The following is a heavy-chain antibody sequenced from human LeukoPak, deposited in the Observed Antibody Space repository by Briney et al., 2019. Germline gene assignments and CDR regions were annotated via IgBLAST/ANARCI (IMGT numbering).Heavy chain of an antibody. D-gene: IGHD3-10*01. Sequence: EGSLRLSCTASGFVFGSYWMHWVRQAPGKRLVWVSRINTDGIITYADSVKGRFTVSRDNAKGTMSLQINSLRVEDTALYYCVVGLGEYWGQGTLVTVSS. J-gene: IGHJ4*02. CDR2: INTDGII. CDR3: VVGLGEY. CDR1: GFVFGSYW. V-gene: IGHV3-74*03.